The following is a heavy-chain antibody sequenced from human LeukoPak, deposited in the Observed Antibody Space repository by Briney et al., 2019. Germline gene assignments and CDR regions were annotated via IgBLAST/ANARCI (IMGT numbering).Heavy chain of an antibody. V-gene: IGHV4-34*01. D-gene: IGHD6-6*01. CDR2: INHCGST. CDR3: ARGTYSSSSPLDY. J-gene: IGHJ4*02. Sequence: RQPQRKVLEWMREINHCGSTKYNPSLKSRVTISLDTSKNQFSLRLSSVTAADTAVYYCARGTYSSSSPLDYWGQGTLVTVSS.